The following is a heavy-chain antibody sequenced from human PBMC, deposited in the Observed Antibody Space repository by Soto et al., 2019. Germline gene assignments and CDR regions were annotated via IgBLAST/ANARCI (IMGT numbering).Heavy chain of an antibody. CDR1: GFTFSSYA. D-gene: IGHD3-3*01. CDR3: AKDNDFWSGYAQPD. V-gene: IGHV3-23*01. J-gene: IGHJ4*02. CDR2: ISGSGGST. Sequence: LRLSCAASGFTFSSYAMSWVRQAPGKGLEWVSAISGSGGSTYYADSVKGRFTISRDNSKNTLYLQMNSLRAEDTAVYYCAKDNDFWSGYAQPDWGQGTLVTVSS.